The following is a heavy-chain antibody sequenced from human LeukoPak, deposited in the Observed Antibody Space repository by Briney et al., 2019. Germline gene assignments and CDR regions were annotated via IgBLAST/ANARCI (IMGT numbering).Heavy chain of an antibody. CDR2: IYQTDST. V-gene: IGHV4-38-2*02. Sequence: PSETLSLTCTVSDHSISSGFYWGWIRQPPGKGLEWIGSIYQTDSTYYNPSLKSRVTISADTSKNQFSLKLSSVTAADTAVYYCARDPIPMYCSGGSCYLGAYYYYYYMDVWGKGTTVTVSS. CDR3: ARDPIPMYCSGGSCYLGAYYYYYYMDV. CDR1: DHSISSGFY. D-gene: IGHD2-15*01. J-gene: IGHJ6*03.